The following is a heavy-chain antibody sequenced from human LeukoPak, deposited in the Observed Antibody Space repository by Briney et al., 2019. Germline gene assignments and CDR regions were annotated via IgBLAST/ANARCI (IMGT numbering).Heavy chain of an antibody. CDR2: IDRDDDK. D-gene: IGHD6-13*01. CDR3: ARIRRAAGTFVFDY. CDR1: GFSLSTSGMC. J-gene: IGHJ4*02. V-gene: IGHV2-70*11. Sequence: SGPTLVNPTQTLTLTCTFSGFSLSTSGMCVSWIRQPPGKALEWLARIDRDDDKYYSTSLKTRLTISKDTSKNQVVLTMTNMDPVDTATYYCARIRRAAGTFVFDYWGQGTLVTVSS.